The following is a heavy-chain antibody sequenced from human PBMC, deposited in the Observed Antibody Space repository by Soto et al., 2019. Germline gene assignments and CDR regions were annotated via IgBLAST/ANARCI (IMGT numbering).Heavy chain of an antibody. V-gene: IGHV3-23*01. J-gene: IGHJ6*01. D-gene: IGHD3-9*01. CDR1: GFTFTNYA. CDR2: ISGSGGTT. CDR3: ERDHRHYDIFTGYYRSYYYDVMDF. Sequence: GGSLRLSCVVSGFTFTNYAMRWVRQAPGKGLEWLSGISGSGGTTYYADYVKGRFTISRDNSKNMLFLQMNSLRAEDTAVYYCERDHRHYDIFTGYYRSYYYDVMDFRRQRTTVIVSS.